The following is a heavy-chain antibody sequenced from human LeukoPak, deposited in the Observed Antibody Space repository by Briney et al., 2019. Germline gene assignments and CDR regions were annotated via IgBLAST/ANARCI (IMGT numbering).Heavy chain of an antibody. CDR2: ISSSGSTI. J-gene: IGHJ3*02. CDR3: ARDLVEGDAFDI. V-gene: IGHV3-11*04. CDR1: GFTFSDYY. Sequence: GGSLRLSCAASGFTFSDYYMSWIRQAPGKGLEWVSYISSSGSTIYYVDSVKGRFTISRDNAKNSLYLQMNSLRAEDTAVYYCARDLVEGDAFDIWGQGTMVTVSS. D-gene: IGHD1-1*01.